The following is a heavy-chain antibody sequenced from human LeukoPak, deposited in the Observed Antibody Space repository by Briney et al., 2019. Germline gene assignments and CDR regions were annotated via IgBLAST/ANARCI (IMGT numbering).Heavy chain of an antibody. CDR2: ISGSGGST. CDR1: GFTFSSYA. Sequence: RTGGSLRLSCAASGFTFSSYAMSWVRQAPGKGLEWVSAISGSGGSTYYADSVKGRFTISRDNSKNTLSLQMNSLRAEDTAVYFCARRYSYGYDLDYWGQGTLVTVSS. J-gene: IGHJ4*02. D-gene: IGHD5-18*01. V-gene: IGHV3-23*01. CDR3: ARRYSYGYDLDY.